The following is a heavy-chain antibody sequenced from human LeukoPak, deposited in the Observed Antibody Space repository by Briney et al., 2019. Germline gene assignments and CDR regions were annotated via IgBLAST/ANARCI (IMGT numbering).Heavy chain of an antibody. Sequence: SETLSLTCTVSGDSISGYYWSWIRQPAGKGLEWIGRIYASGSTNYNPSLRSRVTMSVDTSKSQFSLTLSSVTAADTAAYYCVRDSNSGWRSLDCWGQGALVTVSS. V-gene: IGHV4-4*07. CDR3: VRDSNSGWRSLDC. D-gene: IGHD6-19*01. CDR1: GDSISGYY. J-gene: IGHJ4*02. CDR2: IYASGST.